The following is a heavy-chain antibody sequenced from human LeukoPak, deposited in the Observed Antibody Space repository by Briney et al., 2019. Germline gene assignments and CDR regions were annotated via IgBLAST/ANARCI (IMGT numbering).Heavy chain of an antibody. CDR3: ARHKGRWGGSSVLTWVDV. CDR1: GGSISSYH. V-gene: IGHV4-59*08. CDR2: IYYSGST. D-gene: IGHD6-6*01. Sequence: SETLSLTCTVSGGSISSYHWSWIRQPPGKGLEWIGYIYYSGSTNYNPSLKSQVTISVDTSKNQFSLKLSSVTAADTAVYYCARHKGRWGGSSVLTWVDVWGQGTTVTVSS. J-gene: IGHJ6*02.